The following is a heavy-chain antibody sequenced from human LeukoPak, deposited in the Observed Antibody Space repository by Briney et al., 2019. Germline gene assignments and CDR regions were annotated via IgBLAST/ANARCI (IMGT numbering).Heavy chain of an antibody. J-gene: IGHJ4*02. CDR3: ARDRAWNYFDY. CDR1: GFTFSRHG. V-gene: IGHV3-30*03. Sequence: GGSLRLSCAPSGFTFSRHGMHWVRQAPGKGLEWVAIISNDGSRKYYAHSVEGRFTISRDNSKNTLYPQMDSLRAEDTAVYYCARDRAWNYFDYWGQGTLVTVSS. D-gene: IGHD3-3*01. CDR2: ISNDGSRK.